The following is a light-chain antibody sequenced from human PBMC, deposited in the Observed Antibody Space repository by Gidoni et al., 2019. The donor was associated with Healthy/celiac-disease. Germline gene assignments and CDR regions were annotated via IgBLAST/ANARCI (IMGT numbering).Light chain of an antibody. CDR1: QSVSSN. Sequence: EIWITQSPATLSVSPGERATLSCRASQSVSSNLAWYQQKPGQAPRLLIYGASTRATGIPARFSGSGSGTEFTLTISSLQSEDFAVYYCQQYNNWPLTFXGXTKVXIK. CDR3: QQYNNWPLT. J-gene: IGKJ4*01. V-gene: IGKV3D-15*01. CDR2: GAS.